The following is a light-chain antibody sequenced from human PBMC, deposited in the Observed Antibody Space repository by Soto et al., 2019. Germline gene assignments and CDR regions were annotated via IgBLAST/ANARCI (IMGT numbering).Light chain of an antibody. Sequence: QSVLTQPPSASGTPGQRVTFSCSGSSSNIGNNAVNWYQQLPGTAPKLLIYRNDQRPSGVPDRFSGSKSGTTASLAISGLQSEDEADYFWAAWDDSLNGHVVVGGGTKLTVL. CDR2: RND. J-gene: IGLJ2*01. CDR3: AAWDDSLNGHVV. CDR1: SSNIGNNA. V-gene: IGLV1-44*01.